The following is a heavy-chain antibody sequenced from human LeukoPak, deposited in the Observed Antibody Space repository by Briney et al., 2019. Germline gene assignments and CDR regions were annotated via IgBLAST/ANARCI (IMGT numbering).Heavy chain of an antibody. J-gene: IGHJ4*02. CDR1: GGSFSGYY. CDR3: ARAVVRGTNYFDY. CDR2: INHSGST. Sequence: SATLSLTCAVYGGSFSGYYWSWLRQPPGKGLEWIGEINHSGSTNYNPSLKSRVTISVDTSKNQFSLKLSSVTAAHTAVYYCARAVVRGTNYFDYWGQGTLVTVSS. V-gene: IGHV4-34*01. D-gene: IGHD3-10*01.